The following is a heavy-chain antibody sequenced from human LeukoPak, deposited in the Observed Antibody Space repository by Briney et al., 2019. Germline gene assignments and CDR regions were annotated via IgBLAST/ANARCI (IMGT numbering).Heavy chain of an antibody. CDR2: ISSSSSYI. V-gene: IGHV3-21*01. D-gene: IGHD2/OR15-2a*01. Sequence: GGSLRLSCAASGFTFSSYTMNWVRQATGKGLEWVSSISSSSSYIYYADSVKGRFTISRDNAKNSLYLQMNSLRAEDTAVYYCANRISPGYWGQGTQVTVSS. J-gene: IGHJ4*02. CDR3: ANRISPGY. CDR1: GFTFSSYT.